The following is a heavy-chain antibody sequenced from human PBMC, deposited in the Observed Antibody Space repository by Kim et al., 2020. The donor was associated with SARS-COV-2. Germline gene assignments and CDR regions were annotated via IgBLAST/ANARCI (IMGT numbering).Heavy chain of an antibody. D-gene: IGHD1-26*01. Sequence: SVKVSCKASGGTFSSYAISWVRQAPGQGLEWMGRIIPILGIANYAQKFQGRVTITADKSTGTAYMELSSLRSEDTAVYYCSSSRGTAPGGIVGANKVWG. CDR2: IIPILGIA. CDR3: SSSRGTAPGGIVGANKV. V-gene: IGHV1-69*04. J-gene: IGHJ3*01. CDR1: GGTFSSYA.